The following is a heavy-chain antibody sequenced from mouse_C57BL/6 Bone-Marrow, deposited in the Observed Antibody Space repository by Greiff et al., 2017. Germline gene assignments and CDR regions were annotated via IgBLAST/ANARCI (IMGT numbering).Heavy chain of an antibody. CDR3: ARGGLLYFDY. V-gene: IGHV1-69*01. J-gene: IGHJ2*01. Sequence: VQLQQPGAELVMPGASVKLSCKASGYTFTSYWMHWVKQRPGQGLEWIGEIDPSDSYTNYNQKFKGKSTLTVDKSSSTAYMQLSSLTSEDSAVYYGARGGLLYFDYWGQGTTLTVSS. D-gene: IGHD1-1*01. CDR1: GYTFTSYW. CDR2: IDPSDSYT.